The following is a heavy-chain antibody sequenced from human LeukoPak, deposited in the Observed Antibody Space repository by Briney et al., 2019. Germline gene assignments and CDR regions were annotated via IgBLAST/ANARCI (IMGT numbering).Heavy chain of an antibody. CDR1: GGSISSYY. CDR3: ARAGGFGELLSHFDY. Sequence: SETLSLTCTVSGGSISSYYWSWIRQPPGKGLEWIGYIYYSGSTNYNPSLKSRVTISVDTSKNQFSLKLSSVTAADTAVYYCARAGGFGELLSHFDYWGKGTLVTVSS. V-gene: IGHV4-59*01. J-gene: IGHJ4*02. CDR2: IYYSGST. D-gene: IGHD3-10*01.